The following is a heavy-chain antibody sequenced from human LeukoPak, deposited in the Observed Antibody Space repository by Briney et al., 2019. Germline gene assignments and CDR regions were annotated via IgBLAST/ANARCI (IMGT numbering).Heavy chain of an antibody. J-gene: IGHJ3*02. Sequence: SETLSLTCTVSGGSISSSHYYWGWIRQPPGKGLEWIGSIYSGGTTSYSPSLESRVTISVDASENQFSLKLSSVTAADTAVYYCARDLRYYGSGSYYSDAFDIWGQGTMVTVSS. CDR2: IYSGGTT. D-gene: IGHD3-10*01. CDR3: ARDLRYYGSGSYYSDAFDI. V-gene: IGHV4-39*07. CDR1: GGSISSSHYY.